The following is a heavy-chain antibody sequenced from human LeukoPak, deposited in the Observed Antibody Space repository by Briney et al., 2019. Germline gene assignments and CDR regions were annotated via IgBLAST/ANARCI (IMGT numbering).Heavy chain of an antibody. J-gene: IGHJ6*02. Sequence: GGSLRLSCAASGFTFSSYSMNWVRQAPGKGLEWVSYISSSSSPIYYADSVKGRFIISRDKAKNSLPLQMNSLRDEDTAVYYCARDRYCSSTSCYLYNYYGMDVWGQGTTVTVSS. CDR2: ISSSSSPI. CDR1: GFTFSSYS. D-gene: IGHD2-2*01. V-gene: IGHV3-48*02. CDR3: ARDRYCSSTSCYLYNYYGMDV.